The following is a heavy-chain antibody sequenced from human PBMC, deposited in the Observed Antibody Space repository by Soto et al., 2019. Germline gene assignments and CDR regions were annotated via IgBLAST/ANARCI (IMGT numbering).Heavy chain of an antibody. J-gene: IGHJ4*02. CDR2: INQDGSEQ. Sequence: EVQLVESGGDLVQPGGSLRLSCAASGFAFSGSWMEWFRQAPGKGLEWVANINQDGSEQYYADSMKGRFTISRDNAKNSLYRQMYSLRVEDTAVYYWAKDLGGNTRDYWGQGTLVTVSS. V-gene: IGHV3-7*01. D-gene: IGHD3-16*01. CDR3: AKDLGGNTRDY. CDR1: GFAFSGSW.